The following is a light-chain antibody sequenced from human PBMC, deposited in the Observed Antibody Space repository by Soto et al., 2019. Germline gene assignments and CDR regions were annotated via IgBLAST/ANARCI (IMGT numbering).Light chain of an antibody. V-gene: IGKV3-15*01. Sequence: EIVMTQSPATLSVSPGERATLSYRASQSIRSNLAWYQQKPGQAPRLLIYGASTRATGIPARFSGSGSGTEFTLSITSLQSEDFAVYYCQQYNNWPPFTFGPGTKVEIK. J-gene: IGKJ3*01. CDR2: GAS. CDR1: QSIRSN. CDR3: QQYNNWPPFT.